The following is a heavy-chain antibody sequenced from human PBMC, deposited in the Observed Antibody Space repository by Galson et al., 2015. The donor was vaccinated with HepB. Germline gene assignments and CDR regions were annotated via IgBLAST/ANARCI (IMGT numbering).Heavy chain of an antibody. J-gene: IGHJ3*02. D-gene: IGHD1-26*01. CDR1: GFTFSSYS. V-gene: IGHV3-21*01. CDR2: ISSSSSYI. Sequence: SLRLSCAASGFTFSSYSMNWVRQAPGKGLEWVSSISSSSSYIYYADSVKGRFTISRDNAKNSLYLQMSSLRAEDTAVYYCVTTATTRFGAFDIWGQGTMVTVSS. CDR3: VTTATTRFGAFDI.